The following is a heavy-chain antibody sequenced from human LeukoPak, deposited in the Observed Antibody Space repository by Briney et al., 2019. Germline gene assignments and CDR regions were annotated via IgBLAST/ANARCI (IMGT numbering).Heavy chain of an antibody. V-gene: IGHV4-4*07. CDR1: GGSISSYY. CDR2: IHTSGST. CDR3: ARSSGSYTNFDY. J-gene: IGHJ4*02. D-gene: IGHD1-26*01. Sequence: PSETLSLTCTVSGGSISSYYWSWIRQPAGKGLEWIGRIHTSGSTNYNPSLKSRVTMSVDTSKKQFSLKVTSVTAADTAVYYCARSSGSYTNFDYWGQGTLVTVSS.